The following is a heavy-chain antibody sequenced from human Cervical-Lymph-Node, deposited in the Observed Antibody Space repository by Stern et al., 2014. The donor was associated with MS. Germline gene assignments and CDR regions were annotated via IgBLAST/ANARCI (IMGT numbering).Heavy chain of an antibody. V-gene: IGHV1-3*01. Sequence: QVQLVQSGAEVKKLGASVNVSCKASGYTFNTYAIHWVRQAPGQGLEWMGYINAGNGNIKYSQKFQGRVTITRDTSASTGYIELSSLRSEDSAVYYCATPFSHSFRYGMHVWGQGTTVTV. CDR3: ATPFSHSFRYGMHV. CDR1: GYTFNTYA. J-gene: IGHJ6*02. CDR2: INAGNGNI. D-gene: IGHD2/OR15-2a*01.